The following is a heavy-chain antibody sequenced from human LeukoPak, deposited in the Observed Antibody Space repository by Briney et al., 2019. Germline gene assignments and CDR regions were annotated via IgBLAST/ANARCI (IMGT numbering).Heavy chain of an antibody. CDR2: FSGGSGNT. J-gene: IGHJ4*02. CDR3: AKDRYIYGSSPFDF. Sequence: GGSLRLSCAASGVTFSSYAMSRVRRAPGKGLEWVSSFSGGSGNTYYADSVKGRFSISRDNSQNTLYMQKSSSGAEDTAVYYCAKDRYIYGSSPFDFWGQGTLVPVSS. V-gene: IGHV3-23*01. CDR1: GVTFSSYA. D-gene: IGHD3-10*01.